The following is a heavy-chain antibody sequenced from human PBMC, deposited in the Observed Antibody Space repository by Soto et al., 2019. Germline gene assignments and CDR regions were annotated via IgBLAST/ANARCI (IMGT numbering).Heavy chain of an antibody. D-gene: IGHD3-10*01. Sequence: QVQLQESGPGLVKPSGTLSLTCAVSGGSISSSNWWSWVRQPPGKGLEWIGEIHQSGTTNYNPSLTIRVTISVDKTKTQFSLNLSSVTAADTAVYYCARDGGARGLDVWGQGTTVTVSS. J-gene: IGHJ6*02. CDR2: IHQSGTT. V-gene: IGHV4-4*02. CDR1: GGSISSSNW. CDR3: ARDGGARGLDV.